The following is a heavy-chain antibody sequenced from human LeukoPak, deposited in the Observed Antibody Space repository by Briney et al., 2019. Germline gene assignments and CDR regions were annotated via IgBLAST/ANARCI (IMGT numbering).Heavy chain of an antibody. CDR2: IYYSGSP. V-gene: IGHV4-59*01. D-gene: IGHD1-1*01. CDR1: GGSTSSYY. CDR3: ARDPGGTGTADY. Sequence: SSETLSLTCTVSGGSTSSYYWSWIRQPPGKGLEWIGYIYYSGSPNYNPSLKSRVTISVDTSKNQFSLKLSSVTAADTAVYYCARDPGGTGTADYWGQGTLVTVSS. J-gene: IGHJ4*02.